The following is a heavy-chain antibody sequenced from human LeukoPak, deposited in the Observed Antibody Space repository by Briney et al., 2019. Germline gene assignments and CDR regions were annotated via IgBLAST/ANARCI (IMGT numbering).Heavy chain of an antibody. Sequence: SGGSLRLSCAVSGFTFSSYSMSWVRQAPGKGLEWVSSISSSSSYIYYADSVKGRFTISRDNAKNSLYLQMNSLRAEDTAVYYCARDYDFWSGLDCWGQGTLVTVSS. CDR3: ARDYDFWSGLDC. V-gene: IGHV3-21*01. J-gene: IGHJ4*02. CDR1: GFTFSSYS. D-gene: IGHD3-3*01. CDR2: ISSSSSYI.